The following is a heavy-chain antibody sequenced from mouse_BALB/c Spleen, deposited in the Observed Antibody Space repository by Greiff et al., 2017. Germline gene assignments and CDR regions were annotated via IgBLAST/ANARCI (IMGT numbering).Heavy chain of an antibody. D-gene: IGHD2-1*01. CDR2: ISYSGST. Sequence: DVLLVESGPGLVKPSQSLSLTCTVTGYSITSDYAWYWIRKFPGNQLERMGYISYSGSTSYNPSLQSRIAITRDTSKNQFFLQLKSVTTEDTATYYCARHDYGNYEFAYGGQGTLVTVSA. V-gene: IGHV3-2*02. CDR1: GYSITSDYA. J-gene: IGHJ3*01. CDR3: ARHDYGNYEFAY.